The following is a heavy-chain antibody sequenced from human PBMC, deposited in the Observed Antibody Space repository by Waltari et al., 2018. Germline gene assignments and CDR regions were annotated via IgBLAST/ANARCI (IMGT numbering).Heavy chain of an antibody. CDR2: MNPNSGNT. Sequence: QVQLVQSGAEVKKPGASVKVSCKASGYPFTRYDINWVRQATGQGLEWMGGMNPNSGNTGYAQKFQGRVTMTRNTSISTAYMELSSLRSEDTAVYYCARGPISRGQDFDYWGQGTLVTVSS. J-gene: IGHJ4*02. CDR3: ARGPISRGQDFDY. V-gene: IGHV1-8*02. CDR1: GYPFTRYD.